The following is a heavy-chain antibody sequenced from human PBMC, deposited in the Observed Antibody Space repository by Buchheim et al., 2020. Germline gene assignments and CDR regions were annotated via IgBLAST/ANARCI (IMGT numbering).Heavy chain of an antibody. CDR3: ARDLTLWDYGMDV. V-gene: IGHV3-48*04. CDR1: GFNFGTLW. CDR2: ISSSGSTI. D-gene: IGHD2/OR15-2a*01. J-gene: IGHJ6*02. Sequence: EVQLVESGGGLGRPGGSLRLSCVASGFNFGTLWMSWVRQAPGKGLAWVSYISSSGSTIYYAHSLQGRFTISRDNAKNSLYLQMNSLRAEDTAVYYCARDLTLWDYGMDVWGQGTT.